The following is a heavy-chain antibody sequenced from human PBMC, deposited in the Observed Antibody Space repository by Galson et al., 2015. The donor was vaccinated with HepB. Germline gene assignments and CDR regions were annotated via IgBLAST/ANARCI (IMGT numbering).Heavy chain of an antibody. CDR2: INAGNGNT. D-gene: IGHD2-15*01. J-gene: IGHJ3*02. CDR1: GYTFTSYH. Sequence: SVKVSCKASGYTFTSYHMHWVRQAPGQRLEWMGWINAGNGNTKYSQKFQGRVTITRDTSASTAYMELSSLRSEDTAVYYCARTEGYSDAFDIWGQGTMVTVSS. CDR3: ARTEGYSDAFDI. V-gene: IGHV1-3*01.